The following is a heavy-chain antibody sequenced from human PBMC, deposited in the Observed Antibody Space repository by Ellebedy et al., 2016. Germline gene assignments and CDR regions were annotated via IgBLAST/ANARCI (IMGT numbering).Heavy chain of an antibody. CDR1: GGSFSGYY. CDR3: ARHPGPYYDLRFDP. J-gene: IGHJ5*02. D-gene: IGHD3-3*01. Sequence: SETLSLTXAVYGGSFSGYYWSWIRQPPGKGLEWIGEINHSGSTNYNPSLKSRVTISVDTSKNQFSLKVSSVTAADTAVYYCARHPGPYYDLRFDPWGQGTLVTVSS. CDR2: INHSGST. V-gene: IGHV4-34*01.